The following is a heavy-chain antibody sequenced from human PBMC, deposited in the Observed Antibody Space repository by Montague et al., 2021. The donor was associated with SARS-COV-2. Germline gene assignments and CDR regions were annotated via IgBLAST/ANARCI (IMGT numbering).Heavy chain of an antibody. CDR3: AREQDWASHFDL. CDR2: VHYTGST. J-gene: IGHJ5*02. D-gene: IGHD3/OR15-3a*01. Sequence: SETLSLTCEVSGGSISSYYWSWIRQSPGKGLEWIGYVHYTGSTKYNPSLKTRVTLSLDTPKKHCSLKLKSVTAADTAVYYCAREQDWASHFDLWGQGILVTVSS. V-gene: IGHV4-59*01. CDR1: GGSISSYY.